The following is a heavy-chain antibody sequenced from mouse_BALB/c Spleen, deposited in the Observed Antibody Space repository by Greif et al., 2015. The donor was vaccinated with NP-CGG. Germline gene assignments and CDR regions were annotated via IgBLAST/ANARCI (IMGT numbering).Heavy chain of an antibody. Sequence: EVQGVESGGGLVKPGGSLKLSCAASGFTFSSYAMSWVRQTPEKRLEWVASISSGGSTYYPDSVKGRFTISRDNARNILYLQMSSLRSEDTAMYYCARITTVFDYWGQGTTLTVSS. CDR2: ISSGGST. V-gene: IGHV5-6-5*01. J-gene: IGHJ2*01. D-gene: IGHD1-1*01. CDR3: ARITTVFDY. CDR1: GFTFSSYA.